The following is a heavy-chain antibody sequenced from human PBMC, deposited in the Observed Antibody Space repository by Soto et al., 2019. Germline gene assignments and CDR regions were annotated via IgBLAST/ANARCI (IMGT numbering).Heavy chain of an antibody. D-gene: IGHD3-22*01. CDR2: IFYSGST. Sequence: QVQLQESGPGLVKPSQTLSLTCTVSGGSISSGGYYWSGIRQHPWKGLEWIGYIFYSGSTYYNPSLKSRLTISVDTSKNQFSLKLRSVTAADTVVYYCARISYYDSSDFYHFDYWGQGTLVTVSS. CDR3: ARISYYDSSDFYHFDY. CDR1: GGSISSGGYY. J-gene: IGHJ4*02. V-gene: IGHV4-31*03.